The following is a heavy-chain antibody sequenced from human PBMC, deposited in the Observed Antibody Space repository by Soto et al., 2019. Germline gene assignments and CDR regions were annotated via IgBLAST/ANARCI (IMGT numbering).Heavy chain of an antibody. CDR2: ISGGGSYT. Sequence: GGSLRLSCAASGFSFSTYDMNWVRQAPGKGLEWVSSISGGGSYTYYVDSVKGRFTISRDDAKKSLFLQMNNLRAEDTAVYFCARGRSPVWGQGTLVTVSS. V-gene: IGHV3-21*01. CDR1: GFSFSTYD. D-gene: IGHD6-13*01. J-gene: IGHJ4*02. CDR3: ARGRSPV.